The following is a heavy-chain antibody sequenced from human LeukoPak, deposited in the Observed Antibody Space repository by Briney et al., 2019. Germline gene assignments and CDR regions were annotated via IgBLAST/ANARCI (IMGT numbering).Heavy chain of an antibody. CDR1: GGTFSSYA. Sequence: ASVKVSCKASGGTFSSYAINWVRQAPGQGLEWMGGIIPLFCTANYAQKFQGRVTITADESTSTAYMELSSLRSEDTAVYYCASSDFEMATSPDYYMDVWGKGTTVTVSS. V-gene: IGHV1-69*13. CDR2: IIPLFCTA. D-gene: IGHD5-24*01. CDR3: ASSDFEMATSPDYYMDV. J-gene: IGHJ6*03.